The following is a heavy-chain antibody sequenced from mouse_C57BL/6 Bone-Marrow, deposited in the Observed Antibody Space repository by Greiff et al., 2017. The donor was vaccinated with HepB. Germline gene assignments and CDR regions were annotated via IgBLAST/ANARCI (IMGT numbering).Heavy chain of an antibody. CDR1: GYSITSGYY. CDR3: ARSGWLRRGGFDY. V-gene: IGHV3-6*01. D-gene: IGHD2-2*01. J-gene: IGHJ2*01. Sequence: EVQRVESGPGLVKPSQSLSLTCSVTGYSITSGYYWNWIRQFPGNKLEWMGYISYDGSNNYNPSLKNRISITRDTSKNQFFLKLNSVTTEDTATYYCARSGWLRRGGFDYWGQGTTLTVSS. CDR2: ISYDGSN.